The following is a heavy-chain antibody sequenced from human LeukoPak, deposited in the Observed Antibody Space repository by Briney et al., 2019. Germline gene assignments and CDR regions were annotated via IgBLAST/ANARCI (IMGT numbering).Heavy chain of an antibody. CDR3: ARLRAGSYYPRYYFDY. V-gene: IGHV4-34*01. J-gene: IGHJ4*02. D-gene: IGHD3-10*01. Sequence: SETLSLTCAVYGGSFSGYYWSWIRQPPGKGLEWIGEINHSGSTNYNPSLKSRVTISVDTSKNQFSLKLSSVTAADTAVYYCARLRAGSYYPRYYFDYWGQGTLVTVSS. CDR2: INHSGST. CDR1: GGSFSGYY.